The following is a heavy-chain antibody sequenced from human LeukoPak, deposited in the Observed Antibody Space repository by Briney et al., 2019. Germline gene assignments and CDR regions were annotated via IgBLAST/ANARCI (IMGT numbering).Heavy chain of an antibody. CDR1: GGTFSSYA. CDR3: ASPPVGYSSGWYEGKNAFDI. D-gene: IGHD6-19*01. V-gene: IGHV1-69*05. Sequence: SVKVSCKAPGGTFSSYAISWVRQAPGQGLEWMGRIIPIFGTANYAQKFQGRVTITTDESTSTAYMELSSLRSEDTAVYYCASPPVGYSSGWYEGKNAFDIWGQGTMVTVSS. J-gene: IGHJ3*02. CDR2: IIPIFGTA.